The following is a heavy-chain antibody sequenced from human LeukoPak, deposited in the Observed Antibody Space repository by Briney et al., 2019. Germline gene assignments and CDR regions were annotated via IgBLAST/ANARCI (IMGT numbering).Heavy chain of an antibody. V-gene: IGHV3-23*01. CDR3: AKAAGMVRGVRDGYYYYYYMDV. Sequence: GGTLRLSRAASGFTFSSYGMSWVRPAPGVGLEWVSAISGSGGNTYYAASVRGRFTISRDNSKNTVYLQMNSLRDEDTAVYFCAKAAGMVRGVRDGYYYYYYMDVWGKGTTVTISS. D-gene: IGHD3-10*01. CDR2: ISGSGGNT. J-gene: IGHJ6*03. CDR1: GFTFSSYG.